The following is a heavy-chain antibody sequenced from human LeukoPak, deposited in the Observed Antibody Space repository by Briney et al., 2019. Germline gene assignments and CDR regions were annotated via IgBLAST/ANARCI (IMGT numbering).Heavy chain of an antibody. Sequence: GGSLRLFCAASGFTFSTYSINWVRQAPEKGLEWVSYISSSGSTINHADSVKGRFTISRDNAENSLYLQMSSLRAEDTAVYYCTRDRDYSSSAPGYWGQGTLVTVSS. CDR3: TRDRDYSSSAPGY. J-gene: IGHJ4*02. CDR2: ISSSGSTI. V-gene: IGHV3-48*04. CDR1: GFTFSTYS. D-gene: IGHD6-6*01.